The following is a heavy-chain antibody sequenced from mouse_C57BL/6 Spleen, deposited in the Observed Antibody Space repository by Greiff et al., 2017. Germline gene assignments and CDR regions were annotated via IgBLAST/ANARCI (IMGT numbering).Heavy chain of an antibody. CDR2: INPNNGGT. CDR1: GYTFTDYN. V-gene: IGHV1-18*01. D-gene: IGHD2-4*01. J-gene: IGHJ3*01. Sequence: EVQLQQSGPELVKPGASVKIPCKASGYTFTDYNMDWVKQSHGKSLEWIGDINPNNGGTIYNQKFKGKATLTVDKSSSTAYMELRSLTSEDTAVYYCAREGDYDERRFAYWGQGTLVTVSA. CDR3: AREGDYDERRFAY.